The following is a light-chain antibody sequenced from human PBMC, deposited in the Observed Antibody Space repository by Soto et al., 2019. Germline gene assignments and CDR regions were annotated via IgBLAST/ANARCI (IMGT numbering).Light chain of an antibody. Sequence: QSALTQPASVSGYPGQSITISCTGTSGDVGGYDYVSWYQQHPGKVPKLMIYDVTNRPSGVSNRFSGSKSVNTASLTISGLRAECEADYYCSSYTGSSTVVFGGGTKLTVL. CDR3: SSYTGSSTVV. CDR2: DVT. J-gene: IGLJ2*01. CDR1: SGDVGGYDY. V-gene: IGLV2-14*03.